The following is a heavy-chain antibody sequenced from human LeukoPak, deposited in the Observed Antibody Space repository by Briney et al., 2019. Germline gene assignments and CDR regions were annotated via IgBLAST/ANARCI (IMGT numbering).Heavy chain of an antibody. CDR1: GGSISSGGHY. CDR3: ARVSSTDGKRNFDY. Sequence: PSETLSLTCTVSGGSISSGGHYWSWIRQHPGKGLEWIGFIHSNGRSYYIPSLRSRVTMSRDTSANQFSLNLSSVTAADTAVYYRARVSSTDGKRNFDYWGQGTLVTVSS. V-gene: IGHV4-31*03. D-gene: IGHD1-1*01. J-gene: IGHJ4*02. CDR2: IHSNGRS.